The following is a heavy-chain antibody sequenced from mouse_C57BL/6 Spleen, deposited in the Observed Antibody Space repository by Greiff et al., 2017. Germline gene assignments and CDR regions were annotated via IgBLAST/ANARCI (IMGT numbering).Heavy chain of an antibody. CDR2: INPNNGGT. Sequence: EVQGVESGPELVKPGASVKIPCKASGYTFTDYNMDWVKQSHGKSLEWIGDINPNNGGTIYNQKFKGKATLTVDKSSSTAYMELRSLTSEDTAVYYCAREYYYGSNYYAMDYWGQGTSVTVSS. J-gene: IGHJ4*01. CDR3: AREYYYGSNYYAMDY. V-gene: IGHV1-18*01. D-gene: IGHD1-1*01. CDR1: GYTFTDYN.